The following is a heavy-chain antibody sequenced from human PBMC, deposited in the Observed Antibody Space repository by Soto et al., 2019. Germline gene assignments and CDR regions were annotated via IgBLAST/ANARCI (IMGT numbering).Heavy chain of an antibody. CDR2: IYPGDSDT. J-gene: IGHJ6*02. V-gene: IGHV5-51*01. CDR3: ARHFSVLRFLEWPLYYCMDV. Sequence: GESLKISCKGSGYSFTSYWVGWVRQMPGKGLEWMGIIYPGDSDTRYSPSFQGQVTISADKSISTAYLQWSSLKASDTAMYYCARHFSVLRFLEWPLYYCMDVWGQGTTVTVSS. CDR1: GYSFTSYW. D-gene: IGHD3-3*01.